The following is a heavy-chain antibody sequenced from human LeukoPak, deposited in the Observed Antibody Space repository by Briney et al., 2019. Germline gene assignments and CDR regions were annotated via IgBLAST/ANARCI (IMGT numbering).Heavy chain of an antibody. J-gene: IGHJ4*02. Sequence: PSETLSLTCTVCGGSISSYYWSWLRPPPGKGLEWCGYIYYSGSTNYNPSLKSRVTISVDTSKNQCSLKLSSVTAADTAVYYCARGDDYGDYEYYFDYWGQGTLVTVSS. CDR1: GGSISSYY. D-gene: IGHD4-17*01. CDR2: IYYSGST. V-gene: IGHV4-59*01. CDR3: ARGDDYGDYEYYFDY.